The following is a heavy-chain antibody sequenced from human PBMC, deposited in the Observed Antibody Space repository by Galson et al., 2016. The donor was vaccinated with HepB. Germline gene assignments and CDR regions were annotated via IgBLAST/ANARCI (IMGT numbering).Heavy chain of an antibody. D-gene: IGHD1-26*01. J-gene: IGHJ1*01. Sequence: SLRLSCAASGFSFSNYEMNWVRQAPGKGLEWVAYISGGGETTYYADSVRGRFTISRDNARDSVFRQTTSLRVEDTARYYCARDALGTWDLTTWGQGTLVSVSS. CDR1: GFSFSNYE. CDR3: ARDALGTWDLTT. V-gene: IGHV3-48*03. CDR2: ISGGGETT.